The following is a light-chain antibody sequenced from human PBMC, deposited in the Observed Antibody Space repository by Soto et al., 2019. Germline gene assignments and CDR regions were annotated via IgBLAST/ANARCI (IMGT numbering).Light chain of an antibody. Sequence: EIVMTQFPATLSVSPGERGTLSCRASQSVNNNLAWYQQKLGQAPRXLIYGASTRATGIPARFTGSGSGTELTLTISSLQPDDFETYYCQHYNSYSEAFGQGTKGDIK. CDR3: QHYNSYSEA. CDR1: QSVNNN. CDR2: GAS. V-gene: IGKV3-15*01. J-gene: IGKJ1*01.